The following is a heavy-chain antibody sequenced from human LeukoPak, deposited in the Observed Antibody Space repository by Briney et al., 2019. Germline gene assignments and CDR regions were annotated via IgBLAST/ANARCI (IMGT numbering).Heavy chain of an antibody. D-gene: IGHD6-13*01. V-gene: IGHV4-34*01. CDR3: ARYSSWYYYNILVYWFDP. J-gene: IGHJ5*02. Sequence: SETLSLTCAVYGGSFSGYYWSWIRQPPGKGLEWIGEINHSGSTNYNPSLKSRVSISVDTSKNQFSLKLSSVTAADTAVYYCARYSSWYYYNILVYWFDPWGQGTLVTASS. CDR2: INHSGST. CDR1: GGSFSGYY.